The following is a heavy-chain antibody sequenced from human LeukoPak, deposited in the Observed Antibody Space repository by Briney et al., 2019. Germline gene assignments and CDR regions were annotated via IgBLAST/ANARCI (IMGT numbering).Heavy chain of an antibody. CDR2: INPYSGAT. CDR1: GYTFTDYY. CDR3: ARVLGGFSYFEY. J-gene: IGHJ4*02. Sequence: ASVKVSCKASGYTFTDYYMHWVRQAPGQGLEWMGWINPYSGATNYAQKFQGRVTMTRDTSISTAYMELSRLRSDDTAVYYCARVLGGFSYFEYWGQGTLVTVSS. V-gene: IGHV1-2*02. D-gene: IGHD2-15*01.